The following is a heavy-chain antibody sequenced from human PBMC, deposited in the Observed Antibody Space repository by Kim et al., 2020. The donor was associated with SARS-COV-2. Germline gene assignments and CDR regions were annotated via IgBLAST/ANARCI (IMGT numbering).Heavy chain of an antibody. CDR1: GGSISSHY. CDR2: IQNSGST. D-gene: IGHD3-3*01. Sequence: SETLSLSCTVSGGSISSHYWSWIRQPPGKGLEWIGYIQNSGSTNYNPSLKGRITISVDTSKSQFSLTLSSVTAADTALYFCARLSYDFWSGYLSYYFMDV. V-gene: IGHV4-4*09. J-gene: IGHJ6*03. CDR3: ARLSYDFWSGYLSYYFMDV.